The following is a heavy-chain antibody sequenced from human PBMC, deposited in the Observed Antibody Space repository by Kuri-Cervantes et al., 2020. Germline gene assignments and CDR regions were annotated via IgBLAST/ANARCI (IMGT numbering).Heavy chain of an antibody. CDR1: GYTFTSYD. CDR3: ARDIPLIDY. J-gene: IGHJ4*02. CDR2: INTNTGNP. V-gene: IGHV7-4-1*02. Sequence: ASVKVSCKASGYTFTSYDINWVRQAPGQGLEWMGWINTNTGNPTYAQGFTGRFVFSLDTSVSTAYLQISSLKAEDAAVYYCARDIPLIDYWGQGTLVTVSS.